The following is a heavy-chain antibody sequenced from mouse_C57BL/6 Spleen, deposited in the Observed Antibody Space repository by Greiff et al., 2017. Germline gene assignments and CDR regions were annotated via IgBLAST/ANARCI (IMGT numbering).Heavy chain of an antibody. J-gene: IGHJ3*01. D-gene: IGHD1-1*01. CDR1: GYTFTDYY. Sequence: QVHVKQSGPELVKPGASVKISCKASGYTFTDYYINWVKQRPGQGLEWIGWIFPGSGSTYYNEKFKGKATLTVDKSSSTAYMLLSSLTSEDSAVYFCARSDWITTSRGWFAYWGQGTLVTVSA. CDR2: IFPGSGST. CDR3: ARSDWITTSRGWFAY. V-gene: IGHV1-75*01.